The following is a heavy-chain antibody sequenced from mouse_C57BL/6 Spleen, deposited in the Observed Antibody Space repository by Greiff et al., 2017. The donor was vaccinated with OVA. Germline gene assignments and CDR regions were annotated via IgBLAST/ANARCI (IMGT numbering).Heavy chain of an antibody. J-gene: IGHJ1*03. CDR1: GYAFSSSW. D-gene: IGHD1-1*01. CDR3: ARNYGTNLLWYFDV. CDR2: IYPGDGDT. Sequence: QVQLQQSGPELVKPGASVKISCRASGYAFSSSWMNWVKQRPGKGLEWIGRIYPGDGDTNYNGKFKGKATLTADKSSSTAYMQLSSLTSEDSAVYFCARNYGTNLLWYFDVWGTGTTVTVSS. V-gene: IGHV1-82*01.